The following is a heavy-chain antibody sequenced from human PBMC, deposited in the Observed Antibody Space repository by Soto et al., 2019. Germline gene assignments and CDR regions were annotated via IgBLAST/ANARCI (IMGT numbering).Heavy chain of an antibody. Sequence: ASVKVSCKASGYTFTGYYMHWVRQAPGQGLEWMGWINPNSGGTNYAQKFQGRVTMHRDTSISTAYMELSRLRSDDTAVYYCARGRGFWSGPFDYWGRGTLVTVSS. CDR2: INPNSGGT. CDR1: GYTFTGYY. V-gene: IGHV1-2*02. CDR3: ARGRGFWSGPFDY. J-gene: IGHJ4*02. D-gene: IGHD3-3*01.